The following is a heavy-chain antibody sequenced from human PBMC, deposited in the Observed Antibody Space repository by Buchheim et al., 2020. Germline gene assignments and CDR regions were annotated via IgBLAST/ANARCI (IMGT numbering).Heavy chain of an antibody. V-gene: IGHV3-74*01. CDR2: INTDGTDT. CDR3: ARGGTSGSLDY. CDR1: GFTFSSYW. Sequence: EVQLVDSGGGLVQPGGSLRLSCAASGFTFSSYWMHWVRQAPGKGPVWVSRINTDGTDTSYADSVKGRFTLSRDNPRNTLYLQMNSLEAEDAAVYFCARGGTSGSLDYWGQGTL. D-gene: IGHD3-10*01. J-gene: IGHJ4*02.